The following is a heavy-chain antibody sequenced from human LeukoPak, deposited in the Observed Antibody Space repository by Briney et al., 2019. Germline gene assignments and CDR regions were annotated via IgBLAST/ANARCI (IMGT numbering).Heavy chain of an antibody. D-gene: IGHD3-16*01. V-gene: IGHV3-9*01. CDR1: GFTFDDYA. Sequence: GGSLRLSCAASGFTFDDYAMHWVRQAPGKGLEWVSGISWNSGSIGYADSVKGRFTISRDNSKNTLYLQVTSLRAEDTAIYYCAKNPTHTSDVWESPRFDPWGQGTLVAVSS. J-gene: IGHJ5*02. CDR3: AKNPTHTSDVWESPRFDP. CDR2: ISWNSGSI.